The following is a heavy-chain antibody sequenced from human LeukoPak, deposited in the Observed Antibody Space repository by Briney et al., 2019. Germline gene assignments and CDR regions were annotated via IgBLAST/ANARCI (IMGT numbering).Heavy chain of an antibody. D-gene: IGHD3-22*01. V-gene: IGHV3-9*01. CDR2: ITWNRDNI. J-gene: IGHJ6*02. CDR1: GFTFDDYA. CDR3: AKDLSSAITSALVLDV. Sequence: GESLRLSCAASGFTFDDYAMHWVRQAPGKGLEWVSGITWNRDNIGYGDSVKGRFTISRDNVKNALYLQMNSLRPEDTALYYCAKDLSSAITSALVLDVWGQGTTVIVSS.